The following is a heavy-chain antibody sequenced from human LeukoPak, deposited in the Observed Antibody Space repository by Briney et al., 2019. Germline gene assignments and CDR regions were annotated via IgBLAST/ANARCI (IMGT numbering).Heavy chain of an antibody. V-gene: IGHV3-23*01. D-gene: IGHD5-18*01. CDR2: ISGSGDST. CDR1: GFTFSRHV. J-gene: IGHJ4*02. CDR3: AKLNSYGDY. Sequence: GGSLRLSCAVSGFTFSRHVMSWVRQAPGQGLEWVSTISGSGDSTYYADSVKGRFTISRDNSKNMVFLQMDSLRVEDTAAYYCAKLNSYGDYWGQGTLVTISS.